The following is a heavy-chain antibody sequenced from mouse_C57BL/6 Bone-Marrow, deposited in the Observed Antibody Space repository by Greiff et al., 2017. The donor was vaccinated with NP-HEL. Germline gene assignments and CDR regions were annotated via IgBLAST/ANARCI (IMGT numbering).Heavy chain of an antibody. CDR2: ISYDGSN. CDR1: GYSITSGYY. V-gene: IGHV3-6*01. J-gene: IGHJ2*01. D-gene: IGHD1-1*02. CDR3: ARGGGNYADY. Sequence: ESGPGLVKPSQSLSLPCSVTGYSITSGYYWNWIRQFPGNKLEWMGYISYDGSNNYNPSLKNRISITRDTSKNQFFLKLNSVTTEDTATYYCARGGGNYADYWGQGTTLTVSS.